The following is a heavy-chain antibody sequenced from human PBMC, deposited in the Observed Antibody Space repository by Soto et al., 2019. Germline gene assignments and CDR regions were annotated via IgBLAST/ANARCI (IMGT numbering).Heavy chain of an antibody. Sequence: QVQLVQSGAEVKKPGASVKVSCKASGYTFTSYYMHWVRQAPGQGLEWMGIINPSGGSTSYAQKCQGRVTMTRDTSTSTVYMELSSLRSEDTAVYYCASTIVQGTPLQPFDYWGQGTLVTVSS. CDR1: GYTFTSYY. CDR3: ASTIVQGTPLQPFDY. CDR2: INPSGGST. V-gene: IGHV1-46*01. D-gene: IGHD3-3*01. J-gene: IGHJ4*02.